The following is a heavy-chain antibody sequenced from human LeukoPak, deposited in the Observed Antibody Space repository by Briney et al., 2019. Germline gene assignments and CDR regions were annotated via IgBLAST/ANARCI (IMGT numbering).Heavy chain of an antibody. J-gene: IGHJ4*02. V-gene: IGHV3-48*01. D-gene: IGHD3-22*01. CDR3: ARVSRVYYDSSGYPY. CDR2: ISGSSTTI. Sequence: GGSLRLSCAASGFTFSTYSMNWVRQAPGKGLEWISYISGSSTTINYADSVKGRFTISRDDSKNSLYLQMNSLRAEDTAVYYCARVSRVYYDSSGYPYWGQGTPVTVSS. CDR1: GFTFSTYS.